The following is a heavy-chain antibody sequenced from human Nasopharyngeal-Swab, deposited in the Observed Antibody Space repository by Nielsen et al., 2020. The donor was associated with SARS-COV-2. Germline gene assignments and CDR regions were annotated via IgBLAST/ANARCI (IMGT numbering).Heavy chain of an antibody. CDR1: GFTLRNYW. D-gene: IGHD3-22*01. Sequence: GESLKISCAASGFTLRNYWMHWVRQAPGKGLVWVARINSDGSSTSYADSVKGRFTISRDNAKNTLYLQMNSLRAEDTAVYYCARGPSGRGYYVGDSWGHGTLVTVSP. CDR3: ARGPSGRGYYVGDS. V-gene: IGHV3-74*01. CDR2: INSDGSST. J-gene: IGHJ5*01.